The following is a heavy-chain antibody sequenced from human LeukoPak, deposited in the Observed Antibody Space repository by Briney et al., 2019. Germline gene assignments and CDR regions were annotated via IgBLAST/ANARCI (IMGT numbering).Heavy chain of an antibody. CDR2: IFYSGST. CDR1: GGSISSSTHY. CDR3: ARSTSHGYYFDY. V-gene: IGHV4-39*07. Sequence: PSETLSLTCTVSGGSISSSTHYWGWIRQPPGKGLEWIGNIFYSGSTYYSPSHKSRVTMSVDTSNNQFSLKLSSVTAADSAVYYCARSTSHGYYFDYWGQGTLVTVSS. D-gene: IGHD5-24*01. J-gene: IGHJ4*02.